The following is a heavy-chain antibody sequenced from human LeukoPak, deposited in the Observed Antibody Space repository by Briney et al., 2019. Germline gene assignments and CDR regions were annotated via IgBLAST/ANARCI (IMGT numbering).Heavy chain of an antibody. Sequence: SETLSLTCTVSGYSISSGYYWGWIRQPPGKGLEWIGSIYHSGSTYYNPSLKSRVTISVDTSKNQFSLKLSSVTAADTAVYYCATAYYYDSSGYLGYFDLWGRGTLVTVSS. CDR1: GYSISSGYY. D-gene: IGHD3-22*01. CDR3: ATAYYYDSSGYLGYFDL. J-gene: IGHJ2*01. V-gene: IGHV4-38-2*02. CDR2: IYHSGST.